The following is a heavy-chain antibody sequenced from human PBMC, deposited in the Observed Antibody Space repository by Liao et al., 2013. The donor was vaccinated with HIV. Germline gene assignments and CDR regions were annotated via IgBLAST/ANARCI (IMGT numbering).Heavy chain of an antibody. Sequence: QVQLQESGPGLVKPSQTLSLTCTVSGNSVSSGDYYWSWIRQPAGKGLEWIGRLYTSGSTNYNPSLKSRVTMSVETSKNQFSLNLSSVTAADTAVYYCAPQGVVIAYFDYWGQGTLVTVSS. CDR2: LYTSGST. CDR3: APQGVVIAYFDY. V-gene: IGHV4-61*02. CDR1: GNSVSSGDYY. D-gene: IGHD2-21*01. J-gene: IGHJ4*02.